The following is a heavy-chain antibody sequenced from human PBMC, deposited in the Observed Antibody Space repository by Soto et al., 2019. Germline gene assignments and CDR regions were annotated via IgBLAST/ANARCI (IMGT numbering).Heavy chain of an antibody. CDR1: GFTFTDHA. V-gene: IGHV3-23*01. Sequence: GGSLRLSCAVSGFTFTDHAMTWVRQAPGKGLEWVSTTSNNGDRTFYADSVKGRFTVSTDRTNNTLYLQMNNLRADDTAVYFCARPPLYSNGGYFDSWGQGTLVTVSS. J-gene: IGHJ4*02. CDR3: ARPPLYSNGGYFDS. CDR2: TSNNGDRT. D-gene: IGHD6-19*01.